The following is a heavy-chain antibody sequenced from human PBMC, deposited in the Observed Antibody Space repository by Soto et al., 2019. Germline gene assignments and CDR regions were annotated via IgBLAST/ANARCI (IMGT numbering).Heavy chain of an antibody. J-gene: IGHJ6*02. V-gene: IGHV3-73*01. CDR3: TGCYGGQPYYYYYGMDV. Sequence: GGSLRLSCAASGFTFSGSAMHWVRQASGKGLEWVGRIRSKANSYAKAYAASVKGRFTISREDSKNTAYLQMNSLKTEDPAVYYCTGCYGGQPYYYYYGMDVWGQGTPVTVSS. CDR2: IRSKANSYAK. CDR1: GFTFSGSA. D-gene: IGHD4-17*01.